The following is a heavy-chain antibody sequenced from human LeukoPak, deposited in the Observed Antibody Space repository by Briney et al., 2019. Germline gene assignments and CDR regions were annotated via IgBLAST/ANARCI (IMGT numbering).Heavy chain of an antibody. Sequence: PGGSLRLSCAASGFTFSSYWLSWVRQAPGKGLEWVASLHQDGSEKYYVDSVKGRFTVSRDNAKNSLYLQINSLRAEDTAVYYCTRGRLWLQPFIYWGQGTLVTVSS. J-gene: IGHJ4*02. CDR1: GFTFSSYW. CDR2: LHQDGSEK. CDR3: TRGRLWLQPFIY. V-gene: IGHV3-7*01. D-gene: IGHD5-24*01.